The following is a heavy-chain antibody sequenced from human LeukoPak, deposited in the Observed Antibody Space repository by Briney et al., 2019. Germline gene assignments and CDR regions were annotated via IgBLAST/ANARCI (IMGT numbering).Heavy chain of an antibody. CDR1: GYTFTTYA. Sequence: ASVKVSCKASGYTFTTYAIHWVRQAPGQRLEWMGWINAGNGNTKYSQKFQGRVTITRDTSASTAYMELSSLRAEDTAVYYCATWASRVEWLPNPPMYNWFDPWGQGTLVTVSS. CDR3: ATWASRVEWLPNPPMYNWFDP. D-gene: IGHD3-3*01. J-gene: IGHJ5*02. V-gene: IGHV1-3*01. CDR2: INAGNGNT.